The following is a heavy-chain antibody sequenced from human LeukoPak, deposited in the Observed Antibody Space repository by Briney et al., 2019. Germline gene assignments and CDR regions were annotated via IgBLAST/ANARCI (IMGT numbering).Heavy chain of an antibody. CDR2: IYHSGST. CDR3: ARTPGYSSSWPDY. Sequence: SETLSLTCSVSGYSISSGYYWGWIRQPPGKGLEWIGNIYHSGSTYYNPSLKSRVTISVDTSKNQFSLKLSSVTAADTAVYYCARTPGYSSSWPDYWGQGTLVTVSS. J-gene: IGHJ4*02. V-gene: IGHV4-38-2*02. D-gene: IGHD6-13*01. CDR1: GYSISSGYY.